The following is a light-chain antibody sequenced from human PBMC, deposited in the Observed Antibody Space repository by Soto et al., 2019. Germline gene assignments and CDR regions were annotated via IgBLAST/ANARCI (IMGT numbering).Light chain of an antibody. CDR3: SSYTGSSTVV. J-gene: IGLJ2*01. Sequence: QSALTQPASVSGSPGQSLTISCTGTSSDVGGYNYVSWHQQHPGKAPKLIIYEVSNRPSGVSNRFSGSKSGNSASLTISGLQAEDEADYYCSSYTGSSTVVFGGGTKLTVL. V-gene: IGLV2-14*01. CDR1: SSDVGGYNY. CDR2: EVS.